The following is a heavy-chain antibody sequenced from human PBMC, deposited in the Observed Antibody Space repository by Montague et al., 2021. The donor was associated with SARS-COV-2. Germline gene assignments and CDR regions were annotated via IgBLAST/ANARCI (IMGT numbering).Heavy chain of an antibody. CDR1: GFTFDDYA. V-gene: IGHV3-9*01. Sequence: RLSWSASGFTFDDYAMHWVRQAPGKGLEWVSGISWNSGSIGYADSVKGRFTISRDNAKNSLYLQMNSLRAEDTALYYCAKDMGPYGSGPYGMDVRGQGTTVTVSS. CDR2: ISWNSGSI. CDR3: AKDMGPYGSGPYGMDV. J-gene: IGHJ6*02. D-gene: IGHD3-10*01.